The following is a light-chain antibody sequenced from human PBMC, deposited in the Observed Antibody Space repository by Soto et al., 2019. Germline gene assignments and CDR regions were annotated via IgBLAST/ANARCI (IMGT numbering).Light chain of an antibody. CDR3: SSYTSSSTYV. CDR2: EVS. CDR1: SSDVGGYNY. Sequence: QSVLTQPASVSGSPGQSITISCTGTSSDVGGYNYVSWYQQHPSKAPKLMIYEVSNRPSGVSNRFSGSKSGNTASLTISGLQAEDEADYYCSSYTSSSTYVFGTGTRSPS. J-gene: IGLJ1*01. V-gene: IGLV2-14*01.